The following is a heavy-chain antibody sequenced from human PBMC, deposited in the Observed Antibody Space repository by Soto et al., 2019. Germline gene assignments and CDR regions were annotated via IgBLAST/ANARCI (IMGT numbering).Heavy chain of an antibody. CDR1: GFTFSSHS. CDR3: ARSVVPATLPLDY. CDR2: ISDSSSTI. V-gene: IGHV3-48*01. D-gene: IGHD2-15*01. Sequence: EVQLVESGGGLAQPGGSLRLSCAASGFTFSSHSMSWVRQAPGKGLEWLSYISDSSSTIYYADAVKGRFTISRDNAKNSLFLQMNSLRADDTAIYYCARSVVPATLPLDYWGQGTLVTVSS. J-gene: IGHJ4*02.